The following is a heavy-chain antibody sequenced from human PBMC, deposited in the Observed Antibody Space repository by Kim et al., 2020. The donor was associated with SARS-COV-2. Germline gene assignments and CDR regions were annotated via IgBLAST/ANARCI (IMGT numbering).Heavy chain of an antibody. Sequence: GGSLRLSCAVSGFTFSNYNMNWVRQAPGKGLEWVSYISSSSTIYYADSVKGRFTISRDNAKNSLSLQMNSLRDEDTAVYYCARGRLFMPYAMDVWGQGTTVTVSS. CDR1: GFTFSNYN. CDR2: ISSSSTI. V-gene: IGHV3-48*02. CDR3: ARGRLFMPYAMDV. J-gene: IGHJ6*02. D-gene: IGHD2-2*01.